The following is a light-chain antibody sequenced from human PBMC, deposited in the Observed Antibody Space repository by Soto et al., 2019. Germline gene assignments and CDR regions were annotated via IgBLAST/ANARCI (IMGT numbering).Light chain of an antibody. CDR1: QSVTSSY. J-gene: IGKJ3*01. CDR3: QHHGSSPFT. Sequence: EGVLTQSPGTLCLSPGERGTLSCRASQSVTSSYLAWYQQKPGQAPRLLIYGASTRATGIPDRFSASGSGTDFPLTISRLEPEDFAVYYCQHHGSSPFTFGPGTKVDIK. CDR2: GAS. V-gene: IGKV3-20*01.